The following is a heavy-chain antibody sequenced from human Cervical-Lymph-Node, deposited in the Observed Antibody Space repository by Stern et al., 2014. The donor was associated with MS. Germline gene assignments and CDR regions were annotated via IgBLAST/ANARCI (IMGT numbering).Heavy chain of an antibody. J-gene: IGHJ4*02. CDR3: ARERLRDFNDYHFDS. D-gene: IGHD4-11*01. CDR1: GYTFTTPNYG. V-gene: IGHV1-18*01. Sequence: QMQLVQSGPEVRQPGASVRVSCKASGYTFTTPNYGIAWVREAPGRGLKWMGRISSYNGNQVNAQKLQDRVTMTTDTSTSTAYMELRSLRSDDTAFYYCARERLRDFNDYHFDSWGQGTLVTVSS. CDR2: ISSYNGNQ.